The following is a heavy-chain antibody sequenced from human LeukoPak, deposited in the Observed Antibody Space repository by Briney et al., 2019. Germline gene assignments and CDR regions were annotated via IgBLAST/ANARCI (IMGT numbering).Heavy chain of an antibody. D-gene: IGHD3-3*01. CDR3: ARGRSGYYDFWSGYLGANWFDP. CDR1: GYTFTNYD. CDR2: MNPNSGNT. J-gene: IGHJ5*02. V-gene: IGHV1-8*01. Sequence: ASVKVSCKASGYTFTNYDINWVRQATGQGLEWMGWMNPNSGNTGYAQKFQGRVTMTRNTSISTAYMELSSLRSEDTAVYYCARGRSGYYDFWSGYLGANWFDPWGQGTLVTVSS.